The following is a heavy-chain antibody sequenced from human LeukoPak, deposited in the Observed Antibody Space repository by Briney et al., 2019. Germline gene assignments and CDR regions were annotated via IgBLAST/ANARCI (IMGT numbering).Heavy chain of an antibody. CDR3: ARDPYSGSYYFWFDR. D-gene: IGHD1-26*01. CDR1: GLTFSSYA. J-gene: IGHJ5*02. CDR2: ISSSSNYI. Sequence: PGGSLRLSCAASGLTFSSYAMNWVRQAPGKGLEWVSSISSSSNYIYYADSVKGRFTISRDNAKNSLYLQMNSLGVEDTAVYYCARDPYSGSYYFWFDRWGQGTRVTVSS. V-gene: IGHV3-21*01.